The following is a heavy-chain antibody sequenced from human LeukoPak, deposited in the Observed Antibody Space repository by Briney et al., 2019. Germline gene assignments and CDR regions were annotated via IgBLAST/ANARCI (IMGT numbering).Heavy chain of an antibody. CDR2: VRYTGSS. CDR3: ASYLDDTGTASFDN. D-gene: IGHD2-8*02. J-gene: IGHJ4*02. Sequence: TSETLSLTCSVSGGSVRRSDYYWAWIRQPPGKGLEWIGSVRYTGSSYYTPSHQSRVTISLDMSNNQFSLRMNSVTAADTAVYFCASYLDDTGTASFDNWGQGILVTVSS. V-gene: IGHV4-39*01. CDR1: GGSVRRSDYY.